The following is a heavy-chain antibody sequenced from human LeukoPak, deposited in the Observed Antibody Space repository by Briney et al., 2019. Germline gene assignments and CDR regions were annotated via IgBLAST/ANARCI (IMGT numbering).Heavy chain of an antibody. V-gene: IGHV4-59*11. J-gene: IGHJ4*02. CDR1: GGSISSHY. CDR3: ARVKSCEFDY. D-gene: IGHD3-16*02. Sequence: SETLSLTCTVSGGSISSHYWSWIRQPPGKGLEWIGYIYYSGSTNYNPSLKSRVTISVDTSKNQFSLKLSSVAAADTAVYYCARVKSCEFDYWGQGTLVTVSS. CDR2: IYYSGST.